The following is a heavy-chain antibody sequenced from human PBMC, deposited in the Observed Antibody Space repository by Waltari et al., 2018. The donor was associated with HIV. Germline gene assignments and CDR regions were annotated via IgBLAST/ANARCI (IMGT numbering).Heavy chain of an antibody. CDR1: GFTFSPSA. CDR2: ISYGGRNK. D-gene: IGHD3-22*01. V-gene: IGHV3-30*04. CDR3: ARDGHFYDSRHLDY. Sequence: QVQLVESGGGVVQPGRSLRLSCAASGFTFSPSALHWVRQAPGKGLEWVAIISYGGRNKYYADSVKGRFTISRDNSKNTVYLQMNSLRGEDTAVYYCARDGHFYDSRHLDYWGQGTLVTVSS. J-gene: IGHJ4*02.